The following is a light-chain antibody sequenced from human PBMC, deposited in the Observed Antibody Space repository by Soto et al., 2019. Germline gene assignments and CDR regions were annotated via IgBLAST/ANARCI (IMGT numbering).Light chain of an antibody. Sequence: IQMTQTTSSLSASVGDRVTITFRASQAIRNDLGWYQQKPGKAPKRLIYAASSLQSGVPSRFSGSGSGTEFTLTISSLQRDDFGTYYCQQYSRLWSFGQGTKVDIK. V-gene: IGKV1-17*01. CDR3: QQYSRLWS. J-gene: IGKJ1*01. CDR1: QAIRND. CDR2: AAS.